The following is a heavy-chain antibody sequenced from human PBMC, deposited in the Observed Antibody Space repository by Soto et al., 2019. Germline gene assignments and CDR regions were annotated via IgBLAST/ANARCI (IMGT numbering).Heavy chain of an antibody. D-gene: IGHD2-21*01. J-gene: IGHJ4*02. CDR3: PKDLLSEPYGKFDN. Sequence: PGGSLRLSCAASGFGFDEDAMHWARQAPGKGLEWVSGISWSGDMIRYADSVKGRFTISRDNGKNSLYLQMNSLRTEDTAFYYCPKDLLSEPYGKFDNWGQGALVTVSS. CDR2: ISWSGDMI. CDR1: GFGFDEDA. V-gene: IGHV3-9*01.